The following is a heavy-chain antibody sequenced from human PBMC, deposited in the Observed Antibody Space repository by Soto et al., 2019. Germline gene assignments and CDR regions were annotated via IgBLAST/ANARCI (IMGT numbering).Heavy chain of an antibody. J-gene: IGHJ4*02. Sequence: VQLVESGGGLVKPGGSLRLSCAASGFTFSSYSMNWVRQAPGKGLEWVSSISSSSSYIYYADSVKGRFTISRDNAKNSLYLQMNSLRAEDTAVYYCARVHYGSGAYYFDYWGQGTLVTVSS. V-gene: IGHV3-21*01. CDR2: ISSSSSYI. CDR3: ARVHYGSGAYYFDY. D-gene: IGHD3-10*01. CDR1: GFTFSSYS.